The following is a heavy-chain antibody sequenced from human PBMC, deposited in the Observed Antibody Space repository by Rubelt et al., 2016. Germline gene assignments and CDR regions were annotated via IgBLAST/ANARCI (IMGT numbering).Heavy chain of an antibody. CDR3: AREVRSGGYWYFDL. CDR2: IYYSGST. CDR1: GGSISSYY. Sequence: QVQLQESGPGLVKPSETLSLTCTVSGGSISSYYWSWIRQPPGKGLEWIGYIYYSGSTNYNPSLKSRVTISVDTSKNQFSLKLSSVTAADTAVYYCAREVRSGGYWYFDLWGRGTLVTVSS. J-gene: IGHJ2*01. D-gene: IGHD6-19*01. V-gene: IGHV4-59*13.